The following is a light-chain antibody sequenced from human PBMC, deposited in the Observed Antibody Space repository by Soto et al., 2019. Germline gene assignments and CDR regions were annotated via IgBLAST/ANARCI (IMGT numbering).Light chain of an antibody. Sequence: SASSLSVYVGDRVTLTCRTSQNINAWLAWYQQRPGQAPRLLIYGASTRATGIPARFSGSGSGTEFTLTISSLQSEDFAVYNSQQYNNWPRAFGQVTK. CDR3: QQYNNWPRA. J-gene: IGKJ1*01. CDR1: QNINAW. V-gene: IGKV3-15*01. CDR2: GAS.